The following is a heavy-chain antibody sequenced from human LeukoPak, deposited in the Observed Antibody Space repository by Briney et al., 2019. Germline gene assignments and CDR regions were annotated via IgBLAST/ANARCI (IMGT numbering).Heavy chain of an antibody. J-gene: IGHJ6*02. CDR2: IDPSDSYT. V-gene: IGHV5-10-1*01. CDR1: GYSFTSYW. Sequence: GGSLQISCKGSGYSFTSYWMSWVRQMPGKGLEWMGRIDPSDSYTKYSPSFQGHVTISGDESISTAYLQWSSLKASDTAMYYCARHFLGELPDMDVWGQGTTVTVSS. D-gene: IGHD1-26*01. CDR3: ARHFLGELPDMDV.